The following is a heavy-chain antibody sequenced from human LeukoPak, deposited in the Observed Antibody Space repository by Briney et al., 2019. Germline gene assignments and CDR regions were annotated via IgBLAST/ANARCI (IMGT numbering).Heavy chain of an antibody. CDR3: AKAMTTVTTGRFDY. V-gene: IGHV3-30*02. Sequence: GGSLRLSCAASGFTFSSYGMHWVRQAPGKGLEWVAFIRYDGSNKYYADSVKGRFTISRDNSKNTLYLQMNSLRAEDTAVYYCAKAMTTVTTGRFDYWGQGTLVTVSS. D-gene: IGHD4-11*01. CDR1: GFTFSSYG. CDR2: IRYDGSNK. J-gene: IGHJ4*02.